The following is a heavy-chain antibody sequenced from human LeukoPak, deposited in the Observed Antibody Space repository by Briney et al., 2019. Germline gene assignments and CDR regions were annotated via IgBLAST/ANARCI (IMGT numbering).Heavy chain of an antibody. CDR2: ISSSSYI. CDR1: GFTFSSYS. V-gene: IGHV3-21*04. Sequence: GGSLRLSCAASGFTFSSYSMNWVRQAPGKGLEWVSSISSSSYIYYADSVKGRFTISRDNSKNTLYLQMNSLRAEDTAVYYCANRRPEPAGVGFDPWGQGTLVTVSS. J-gene: IGHJ5*02. CDR3: ANRRPEPAGVGFDP. D-gene: IGHD1-14*01.